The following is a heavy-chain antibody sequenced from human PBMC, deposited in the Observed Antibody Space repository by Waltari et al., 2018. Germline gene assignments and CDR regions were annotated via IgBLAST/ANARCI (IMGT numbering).Heavy chain of an antibody. J-gene: IGHJ4*02. V-gene: IGHV3-7*01. CDR2: IRPDGNEK. Sequence: EVPLVESEGGLVQPGGSLRLSCAASGFPFSRYWMSWVRQAPGKGLEWVANIRPDGNEKYYVDSVKGRLTISRDNAKNSLYLQMNSLRVEDTAVYFCARDPSYGAIDYWGQGTLVTVSS. D-gene: IGHD4-17*01. CDR1: GFPFSRYW. CDR3: ARDPSYGAIDY.